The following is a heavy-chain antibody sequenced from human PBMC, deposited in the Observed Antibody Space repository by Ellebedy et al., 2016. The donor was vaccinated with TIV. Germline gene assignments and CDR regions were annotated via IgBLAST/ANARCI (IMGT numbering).Heavy chain of an antibody. CDR1: GSSITTYY. D-gene: IGHD3-10*01. V-gene: IGHV4-59*01. CDR2: IYNVELT. CDR3: ARGVVRGVAAFDT. Sequence: MPGGSLRLSCSLSGSSITTYYLSWIRQPPGKGLEWIGYIYNVELTNYSPSLKSRTSISIDTSKKQFSLNLTSVTVADTALYFCARGVVRGVAAFDTWGRGTMVIVSS. J-gene: IGHJ3*02.